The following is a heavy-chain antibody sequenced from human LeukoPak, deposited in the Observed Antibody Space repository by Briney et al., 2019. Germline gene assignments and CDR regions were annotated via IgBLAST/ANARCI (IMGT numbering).Heavy chain of an antibody. Sequence: SETLSLTCTVSGGSISSGGYYWSWIRQHPGKGLEWIGYIYYSGSTYYNPSLKSRVTISVDTSKNQFSLKLSSVTAADTAVYYCARDTYYYDSSGYPQPAFDIWGQGTMVTVSS. CDR3: ARDTYYYDSSGYPQPAFDI. V-gene: IGHV4-31*03. CDR1: GGSISSGGYY. J-gene: IGHJ3*02. CDR2: IYYSGST. D-gene: IGHD3-22*01.